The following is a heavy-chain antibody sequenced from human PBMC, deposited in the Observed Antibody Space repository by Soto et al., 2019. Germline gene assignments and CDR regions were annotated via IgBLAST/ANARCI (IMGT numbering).Heavy chain of an antibody. J-gene: IGHJ6*03. D-gene: IGHD3-3*01. V-gene: IGHV4-31*03. CDR2: IYYSGST. CDR1: DGSISSGGYY. Sequence: SETLSLTCPVSDGSISSGGYYWSWNRQHPGKGLEWIGYIYYSGSTYYNPSLKSRVTISVDTSKNQFSLKLSSVTAADTAVYYCAREFYYDFPRYYYYMDVWGKGTTVTVSS. CDR3: AREFYYDFPRYYYYMDV.